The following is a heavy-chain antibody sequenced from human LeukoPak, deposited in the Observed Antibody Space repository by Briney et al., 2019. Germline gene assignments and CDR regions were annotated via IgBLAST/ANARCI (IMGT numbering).Heavy chain of an antibody. CDR1: GGSFSGYY. J-gene: IGHJ4*02. CDR3: ARPSGIAAAGFDY. CDR2: INHSGST. V-gene: IGHV4-34*01. D-gene: IGHD6-13*01. Sequence: SEALSLTCAVYGGSFSGYYWSWIRQPPGKGLEWIGEINHSGSTNYNPSLKSRVTISVDTSKNQFSLKLSSVTAADTAVYYCARPSGIAAAGFDYWGQGTLVTVSS.